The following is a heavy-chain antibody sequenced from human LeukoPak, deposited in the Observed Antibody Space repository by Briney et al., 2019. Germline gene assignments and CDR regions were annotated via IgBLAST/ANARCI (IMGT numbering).Heavy chain of an antibody. J-gene: IGHJ4*02. D-gene: IGHD3-9*01. CDR1: GLTFSSYS. CDR2: ISSSSSYI. CDR3: ARDLSYYDILTGRQFDY. V-gene: IGHV3-21*01. Sequence: PGGSLRLSCAASGLTFSSYSMNWVRQAPGKGLEWVSSISSSSSYIYYADSVKGRFTISRDNAKNSLYLQMNSLRAEDTAVYYCARDLSYYDILTGRQFDYWGQGTLVTVSS.